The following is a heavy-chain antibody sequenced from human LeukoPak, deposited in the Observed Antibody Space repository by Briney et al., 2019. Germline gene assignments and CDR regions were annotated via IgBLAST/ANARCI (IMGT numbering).Heavy chain of an antibody. CDR3: ARDRTPYYYDSSGPY. V-gene: IGHV3-11*01. J-gene: IGHJ4*02. CDR1: GFTFSDYY. CDR2: ISSSGSTI. D-gene: IGHD3-22*01. Sequence: GGSLRLSCAASGFTFSDYYMSWIRQAPGKGLEWVSYISSSGSTIYYADSVKGRFTISRDNAKNSLYLQMNSLRAEDTAVYYCARDRTPYYYDSSGPYWGQGTLVTVSS.